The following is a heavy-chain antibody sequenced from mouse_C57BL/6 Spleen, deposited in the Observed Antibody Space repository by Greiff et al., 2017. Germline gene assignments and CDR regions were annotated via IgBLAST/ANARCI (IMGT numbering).Heavy chain of an antibody. V-gene: IGHV14-3*01. J-gene: IGHJ2*01. CDR1: GFNIKNTY. Sequence: EVQLQQSVAELVRPGASVKLSCTASGFNIKNTYMHWVKQRPEQGLEWIGRIDPANGNTKYAPQFQGKATITADTSSNTAYLQLSSLTSEDTAIYYGARAAYDYDVDFDYWGQGTTLTVSS. CDR2: IDPANGNT. CDR3: ARAAYDYDVDFDY. D-gene: IGHD2-4*01.